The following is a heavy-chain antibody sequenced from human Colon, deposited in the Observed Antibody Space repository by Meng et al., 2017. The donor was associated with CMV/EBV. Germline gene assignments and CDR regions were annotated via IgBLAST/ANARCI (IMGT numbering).Heavy chain of an antibody. V-gene: IGHV1-8*01. D-gene: IGHD2-2*03. J-gene: IGHJ2*01. CDR2: MIPTGGIT. CDR1: GSTFPSSD. Sequence: ASGSTFPSSDVIWVRQATGQGLAWMGWMIPTGGITGYAQKFQGRVTMTRNTSISTAYMELSSLRSEDTAVYYCARGGADWIRYFDLWGRGTLVTVSS. CDR3: ARGGADWIRYFDL.